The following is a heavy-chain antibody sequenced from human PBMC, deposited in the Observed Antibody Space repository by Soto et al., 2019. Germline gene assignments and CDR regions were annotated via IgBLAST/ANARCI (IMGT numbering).Heavy chain of an antibody. J-gene: IGHJ4*02. CDR3: ARDGGGYDLEFDY. Sequence: GASVKVSCKASGYTFTGYYMHWVRQAPGQGLEWMGWINPNSGGTNYAQKFQGWVTMTRDTSISTAYMELSRLRSDDTAVYYCARDGGGYDLEFDYWGQGTLVTVSS. D-gene: IGHD5-12*01. CDR1: GYTFTGYY. CDR2: INPNSGGT. V-gene: IGHV1-2*04.